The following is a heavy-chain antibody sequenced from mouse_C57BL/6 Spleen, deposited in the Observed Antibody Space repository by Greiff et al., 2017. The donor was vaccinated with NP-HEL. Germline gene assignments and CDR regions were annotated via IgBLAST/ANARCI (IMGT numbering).Heavy chain of an antibody. CDR2: IRNKANGYTT. V-gene: IGHV7-3*01. CDR1: GFTFTDYY. J-gene: IGHJ4*01. CDR3: ARSPFYYYARDY. Sequence: EVQGVESGGGLVQPGGSLSLSCAASGFTFTDYYMSWVRQPPGKALEWLGFIRNKANGYTTEYSASVKGRFTISIDNSQSILYLQMNDLRAEDSATYYCARSPFYYYARDYWGQGTSVTVSS.